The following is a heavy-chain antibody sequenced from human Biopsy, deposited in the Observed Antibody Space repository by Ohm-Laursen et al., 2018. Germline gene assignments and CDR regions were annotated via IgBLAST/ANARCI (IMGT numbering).Heavy chain of an antibody. V-gene: IGHV4-59*01. CDR3: ARATNSTGWPYYYFYGMDV. Sequence: SETLSLTCTVSGGSISSYYWNWIRQPPGKGLEWIGYIYYSGTTDYSPSLKSRVTISIDKSKNQFFLKLNSVTAADTAVYYCARATNSTGWPYYYFYGMDVWGQGTTVTVSS. J-gene: IGHJ6*02. D-gene: IGHD2/OR15-2a*01. CDR2: IYYSGTT. CDR1: GGSISSYY.